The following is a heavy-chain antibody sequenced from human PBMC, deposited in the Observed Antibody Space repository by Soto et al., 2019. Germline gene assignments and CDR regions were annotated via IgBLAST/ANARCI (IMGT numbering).Heavy chain of an antibody. Sequence: QVQLVQSGAEVKKPGSSVKVSCKASGGTFSNYPVSWVRQAPGQGLEWMGGIIPIFGTVNYAQKFQGRLTITADEFPSTAYMELSSLRSKDTAVYYCARGNHRWVQLWYFDLWGRGTLVTVSS. D-gene: IGHD1-1*01. CDR2: IIPIFGTV. J-gene: IGHJ2*01. CDR3: ARGNHRWVQLWYFDL. V-gene: IGHV1-69*12. CDR1: GGTFSNYP.